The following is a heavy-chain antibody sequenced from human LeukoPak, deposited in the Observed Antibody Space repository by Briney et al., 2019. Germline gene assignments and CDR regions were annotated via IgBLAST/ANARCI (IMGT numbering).Heavy chain of an antibody. CDR2: INPNSGGT. D-gene: IGHD6-6*01. V-gene: IGHV1-2*02. CDR3: ATLEPSIAARPWFDY. CDR1: GYTFTGYY. J-gene: IGHJ4*02. Sequence: GASVKVSCKASGYTFTGYYMHWVRQAPGQGLEWMGWINPNSGGTNYAQKFQGRVTMTRDTSISTAYMELSRLRSDDTAVYYCATLEPSIAARPWFDYWGQGTLVTVSS.